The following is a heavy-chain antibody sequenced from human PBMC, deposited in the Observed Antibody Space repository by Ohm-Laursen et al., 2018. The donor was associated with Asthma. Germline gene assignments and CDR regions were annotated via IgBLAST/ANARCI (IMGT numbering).Heavy chain of an antibody. D-gene: IGHD3-16*01. V-gene: IGHV1-18*01. CDR1: GGTFSSYA. Sequence: GSSVKVSCKASGGTFSSYAISWVRQAPGQGLEWMGWISAYNGNTNYAQKLQGRVTMTTDTSTSTAYMELRSLRSDDTAVYYCARALRGGIDYWGQGTLVTVSS. CDR3: ARALRGGIDY. CDR2: ISAYNGNT. J-gene: IGHJ4*02.